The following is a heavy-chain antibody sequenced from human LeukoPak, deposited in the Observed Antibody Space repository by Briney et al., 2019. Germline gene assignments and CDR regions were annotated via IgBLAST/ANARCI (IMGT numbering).Heavy chain of an antibody. CDR1: GFTFSSYW. Sequence: PGGSLRLSCAASGFTFSSYWMSWVRQAPGKGLEWVANIKQDGSEKYYVDSVKGRFTIPRDNAKNSLYLQMNSLRAEDTAVYYCARLKLLWSNYFDYWGLGTLVTVSS. CDR2: IKQDGSEK. CDR3: ARLKLLWSNYFDY. D-gene: IGHD2-2*01. J-gene: IGHJ4*01. V-gene: IGHV3-7*01.